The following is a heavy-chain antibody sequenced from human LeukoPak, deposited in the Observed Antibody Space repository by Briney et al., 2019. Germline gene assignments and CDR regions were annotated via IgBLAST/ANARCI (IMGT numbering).Heavy chain of an antibody. CDR2: ISAYNGNT. CDR3: ARAARERGSDISDY. D-gene: IGHD2-15*01. V-gene: IGHV1-18*01. CDR1: GYTFTSYG. Sequence: ASVKVSCKASGYTFTSYGFNWVRQAPGQGLECMGWISAYNGNTHYAQKFQGRVTMTTDTSTSTAYMELRSLRSDDTAVYYCARAARERGSDISDYWGQGTLVTVSS. J-gene: IGHJ4*02.